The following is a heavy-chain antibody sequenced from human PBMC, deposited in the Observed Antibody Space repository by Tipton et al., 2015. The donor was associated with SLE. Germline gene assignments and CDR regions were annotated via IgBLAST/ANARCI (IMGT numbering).Heavy chain of an antibody. CDR2: IYYSGST. D-gene: IGHD2-21*01. J-gene: IGHJ4*02. CDR1: GGSISSSSYY. CDR3: ARLRVISYYFDY. V-gene: IGHV4-39*07. Sequence: TLSLTCTVSGGSISSSSYYWGWIRQPPGKGLEWIGSIYYSGSTYYNPSLKSRVTISVDTSKNQFSLKLSSVTAADTAVYYCARLRVISYYFDYWGQGPLVTASS.